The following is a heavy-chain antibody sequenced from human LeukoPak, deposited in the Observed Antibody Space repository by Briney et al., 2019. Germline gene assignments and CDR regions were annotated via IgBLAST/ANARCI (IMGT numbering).Heavy chain of an antibody. D-gene: IGHD3-22*01. CDR2: IYYSGSI. J-gene: IGHJ3*02. CDR1: GGSISSSSYY. Sequence: SETLSLTCTVSGGSISSSSYYWGWIRQPPGKGREWIGRIYYSGSIYYNPSLKSRVTISVDTSKNQFSLKLSSVTAADTAVYYCARDYYDSSGYSDAFDIWGQGTMVTVSS. V-gene: IGHV4-39*07. CDR3: ARDYYDSSGYSDAFDI.